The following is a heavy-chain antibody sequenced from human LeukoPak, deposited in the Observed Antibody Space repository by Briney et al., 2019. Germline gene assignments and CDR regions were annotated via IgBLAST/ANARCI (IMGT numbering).Heavy chain of an antibody. CDR1: GFTFSSYG. CDR3: AKSSPYSSSWQLYYYYYYGMDV. Sequence: PGRSLRLSCAASGFTFSSYGVHWVRQAPGKGLEWVAVISYDGSNKYYADSVKGRFTISRDNSKNTLYLQMNSLRAEDTAVYYCAKSSPYSSSWQLYYYYYYGMDVWRQGTTVTVSS. D-gene: IGHD6-13*01. CDR2: ISYDGSNK. J-gene: IGHJ6*02. V-gene: IGHV3-30*18.